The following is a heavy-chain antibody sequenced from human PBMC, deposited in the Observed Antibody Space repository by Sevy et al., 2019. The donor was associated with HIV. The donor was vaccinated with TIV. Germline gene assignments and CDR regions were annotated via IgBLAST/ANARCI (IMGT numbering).Heavy chain of an antibody. D-gene: IGHD2-2*01. J-gene: IGHJ6*03. CDR2: IWYDEINK. V-gene: IGHV3-33*06. CDR3: AKVGGFSGTSCSGYVRIGAYYMDV. CDR1: GFTVRSYG. Sequence: GGSLRLSCAASGFTVRSYGMHWVRQAPGKGLEWVAVIWYDEINKYYADSVWGRFTISRDNSKNTLYLQMNSLRADDTAVYYCAKVGGFSGTSCSGYVRIGAYYMDVCVIGATVTVSS.